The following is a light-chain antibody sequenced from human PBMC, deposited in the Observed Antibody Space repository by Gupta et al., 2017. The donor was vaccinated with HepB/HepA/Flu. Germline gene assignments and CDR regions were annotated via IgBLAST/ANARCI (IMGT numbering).Light chain of an antibody. V-gene: IGLV2-18*02. J-gene: IGLJ2*01. Sequence: GTNGQSATISYTGTSSDVVSYNRVSWYQQPPGTAPKLMIYEVSNRPSGVPDRFSGSKSGNTASLTISGLQAEDEADYYCSSYTSSIYVVFGGGTKLTVL. CDR2: EVS. CDR1: SSDVVSYNR. CDR3: SSYTSSIYVV.